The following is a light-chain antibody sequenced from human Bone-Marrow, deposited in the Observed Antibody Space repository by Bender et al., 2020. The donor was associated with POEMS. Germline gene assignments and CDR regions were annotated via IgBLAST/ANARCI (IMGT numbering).Light chain of an antibody. J-gene: IGLJ2*01. V-gene: IGLV2-23*03. Sequence: QSALTQPPSASGSPGQSITISCTGASSDVGTYNLVSWYQHHPGKAPKLLIYEGSKRPSGVSNRFSGSKSGNTASLTIAGLQAEDEADYYCCSYAGSSTFVFGGGTKLTVL. CDR2: EGS. CDR3: CSYAGSSTFV. CDR1: SSDVGTYNL.